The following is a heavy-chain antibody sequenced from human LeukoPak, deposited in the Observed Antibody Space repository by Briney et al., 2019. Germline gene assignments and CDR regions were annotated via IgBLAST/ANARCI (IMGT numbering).Heavy chain of an antibody. CDR3: ATEGERWLQPLGYYYYYMDV. V-gene: IGHV1-69*05. J-gene: IGHJ6*03. Sequence: ASVKVSCKASGGTFSSYAISWVRQAPGQGLEWMGGIIPIFSTANYAQKFQGRVTITTDESTSTAYMELSSLRSENTAVYYCATEGERWLQPLGYYYYYMDVWGKGTTVTVSS. D-gene: IGHD5-24*01. CDR1: GGTFSSYA. CDR2: IIPIFSTA.